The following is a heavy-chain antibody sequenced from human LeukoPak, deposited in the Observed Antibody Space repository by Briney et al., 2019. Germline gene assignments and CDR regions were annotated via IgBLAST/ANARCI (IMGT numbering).Heavy chain of an antibody. J-gene: IGHJ4*02. Sequence: SETLFLTCTVSGGSISSYYWSWIRQPPGKGLEWIGYIYYSGSTNYNPSLKSRVTISVDTSKNQFSLKLSSVTAADTAVYYCARTNYDILTGSPRYFDYWGQGTLVTVSS. CDR2: IYYSGST. D-gene: IGHD3-9*01. V-gene: IGHV4-59*01. CDR3: ARTNYDILTGSPRYFDY. CDR1: GGSISSYY.